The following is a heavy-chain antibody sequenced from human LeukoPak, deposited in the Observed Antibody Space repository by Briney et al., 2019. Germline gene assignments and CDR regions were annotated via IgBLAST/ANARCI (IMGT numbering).Heavy chain of an antibody. CDR1: GYIFTDYY. CDR3: ATIAAAGTSPYYYYYYMDV. V-gene: IGHV1-2*02. J-gene: IGHJ6*03. D-gene: IGHD6-13*01. Sequence: ASVKVSRKTSGYIFTDYYIHWVRQAPGQGLEWVGWIHPNSGGTKYAQSFQGRVTMTRDTSISTAYMELSRLRSDDTAVYYCATIAAAGTSPYYYYYYMDVWGKGTTVTISS. CDR2: IHPNSGGT.